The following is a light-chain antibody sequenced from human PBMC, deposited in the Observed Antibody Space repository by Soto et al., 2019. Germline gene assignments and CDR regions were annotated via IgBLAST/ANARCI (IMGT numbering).Light chain of an antibody. CDR3: SSFTDTGTVM. J-gene: IGLJ3*02. CDR2: DVS. Sequence: QSVLTQPASVSGSPGQSFTIPCTGSSSDVGAHHSVSWYQQHPGKAPKLIIFDVSNRPSGVSNRFSGSKSGNTAFLTISGLQPEDEADYYCSSFTDTGTVMFGGGTKVTVL. CDR1: SSDVGAHHS. V-gene: IGLV2-14*03.